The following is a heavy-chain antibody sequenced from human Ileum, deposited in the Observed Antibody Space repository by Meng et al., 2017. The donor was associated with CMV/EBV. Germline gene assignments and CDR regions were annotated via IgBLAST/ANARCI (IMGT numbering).Heavy chain of an antibody. D-gene: IGHD1-26*01. CDR3: TTGYSSAWHDHY. CDR1: GFTFSSAW. CDR2: IKSKSDGETV. J-gene: IGHJ4*02. Sequence: VQSVESGGGLVKPGGSLRLSWAVSGFTFSSAWMNWVRQAPGKGLEWVGRIKSKSDGETVDYAAPVKGRFTISRDDSINTLYLQMHSLKTEDTALFYCTTGYSSAWHDHYWGQGTLVTVSS. V-gene: IGHV3-15*01.